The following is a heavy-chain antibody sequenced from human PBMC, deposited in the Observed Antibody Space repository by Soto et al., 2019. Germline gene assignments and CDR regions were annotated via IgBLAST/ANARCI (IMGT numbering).Heavy chain of an antibody. J-gene: IGHJ4*02. V-gene: IGHV3-23*01. CDR2: ISGSGGST. CDR1: GFTFSSYA. Sequence: GGSVRLSCAASGFTFSSYAMSWVRQAPGKGLEWVSAISGSGGSTYYADSVKGRFTISRDNSKNTLYLQMNSLRAEDTAVYYCAKAPAVVIIGYDYWGQGTLVTVSS. CDR3: AKAPAVVIIGYDY. D-gene: IGHD3-3*01.